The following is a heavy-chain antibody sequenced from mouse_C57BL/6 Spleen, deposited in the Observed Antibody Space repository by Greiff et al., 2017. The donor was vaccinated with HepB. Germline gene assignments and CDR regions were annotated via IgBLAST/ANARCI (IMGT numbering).Heavy chain of an antibody. CDR2: IWSGGST. J-gene: IGHJ2*01. Sequence: VQLQESGPGLVQPSQSLSITCTVSGFSLTIYGVHWVRQSPGKGLEWLGVIWSGGSTDYNAAFISRLSISKDNSKSQVFFKMNSLQADDTAIYYCARGYYLDYWGQGTTLTVSS. CDR1: GFSLTIYG. CDR3: ARGYYLDY. V-gene: IGHV2-2*01. D-gene: IGHD1-1*02.